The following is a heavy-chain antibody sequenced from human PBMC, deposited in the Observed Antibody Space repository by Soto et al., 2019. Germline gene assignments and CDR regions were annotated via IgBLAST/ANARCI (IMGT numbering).Heavy chain of an antibody. CDR2: IKTKTDGGTT. V-gene: IGHV3-15*07. Sequence: EVQLVESGGGLVKPGGSLRLSCAASGFSFTNSWMNWVRQAPGKGLEWVGRIKTKTDGGTTDYAAPVKGRFTISRDDSKHTLYLDMNSLKTANTAVYYCGTTTSCGWYWSEGTLVTVSS. CDR3: GTTTSCGWY. D-gene: IGHD6-19*01. J-gene: IGHJ4*01. CDR1: GFSFTNSW.